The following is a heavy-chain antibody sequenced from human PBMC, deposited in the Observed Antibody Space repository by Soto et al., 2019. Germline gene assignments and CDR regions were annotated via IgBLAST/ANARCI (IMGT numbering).Heavy chain of an antibody. CDR2: INADNGNT. J-gene: IGHJ4*02. D-gene: IGHD4-17*01. V-gene: IGHV1-3*01. CDR3: ASEIDATTATSLDY. CDR1: GYTFSGSV. Sequence: QVQLVQSGAEVKKPGASVKVSCKASGYTFSGSVMHWVRQAPGQGLEWMGWINADNGNTKYSQKFQGRVTMTWDTSASTAYMELSSLRSEDPAIYYCASEIDATTATSLDYWGQGTLVTVSS.